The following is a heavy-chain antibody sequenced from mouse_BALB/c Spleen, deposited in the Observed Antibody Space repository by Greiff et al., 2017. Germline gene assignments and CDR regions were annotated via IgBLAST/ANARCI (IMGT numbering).Heavy chain of an antibody. Sequence: VMLVESGPGLVAPSQSLSITCTVSGFSLTGYGVNWVRQPPGKGLEWLGMIWGDGSTDYNSALKSRLSISKDNSKSQVFLKMNSLQTDDTARYYCARAYGYYPYWYFDVWGAGTTVTVSS. V-gene: IGHV2-6-7*01. CDR3: ARAYGYYPYWYFDV. J-gene: IGHJ1*01. CDR2: IWGDGST. D-gene: IGHD2-3*01. CDR1: GFSLTGYG.